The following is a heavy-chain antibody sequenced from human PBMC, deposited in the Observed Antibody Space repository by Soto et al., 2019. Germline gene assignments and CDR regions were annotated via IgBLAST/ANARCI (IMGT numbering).Heavy chain of an antibody. J-gene: IGHJ6*03. D-gene: IGHD2-15*01. CDR2: INHSGST. CDR3: ARLCVVVVAASSYYMDV. V-gene: IGHV4-34*01. CDR1: GGSFSGYY. Sequence: PSETLSLTCAVYGGSFSGYYWSWIRQPPGKGLEWIGEINHSGSTNYNPSLKSRVTISVDTSKNQFSLKLSSVTAADTAVYYCARLCVVVVAASSYYMDVWGKGTTVTVSS.